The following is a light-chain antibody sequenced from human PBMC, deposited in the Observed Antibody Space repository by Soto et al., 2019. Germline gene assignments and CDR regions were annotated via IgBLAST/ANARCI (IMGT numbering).Light chain of an antibody. J-gene: IGKJ3*01. CDR1: QSVSSY. Sequence: EILLTQSPATLSLSPGGRATLSCRASQSVSSYLAWYQQKPGQAPRLLIYDASNRATGIPARFSGSGSGTDFTLTISSLEPEDFAVYYCQQRSNIFGPGTKADIK. V-gene: IGKV3-11*01. CDR2: DAS. CDR3: QQRSNI.